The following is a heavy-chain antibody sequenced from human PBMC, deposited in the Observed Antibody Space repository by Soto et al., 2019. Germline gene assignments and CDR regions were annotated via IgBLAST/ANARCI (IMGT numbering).Heavy chain of an antibody. CDR2: IIPIFGTA. Sequence: RASVKVSCKASGGTFSSYAISWVRQAPGQGLEWMGGIIPIFGTANYAQKFQGRVTITADESTSTAYMELSSLRSEDTAVYYCARAGAGGFGELSCWFDPWGQGTLVTVSS. D-gene: IGHD3-10*01. CDR1: GGTFSSYA. CDR3: ARAGAGGFGELSCWFDP. V-gene: IGHV1-69*13. J-gene: IGHJ5*02.